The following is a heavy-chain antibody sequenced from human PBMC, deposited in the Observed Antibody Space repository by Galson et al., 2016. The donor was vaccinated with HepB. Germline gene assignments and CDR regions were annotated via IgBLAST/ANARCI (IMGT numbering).Heavy chain of an antibody. CDR3: AKETSNWGQYYFDY. J-gene: IGHJ4*02. CDR1: GYSFTSYG. Sequence: SVKVSCKASGYSFTSYGISWVRHVPGQGLEWLGWISGHNGHTTYAQKVQDRVTMTRDTSTMTAYMELRSLTSDDTAIYYCAKETSNWGQYYFDYWGQETLVTVSS. CDR2: ISGHNGHT. V-gene: IGHV1-18*01. D-gene: IGHD3-16*01.